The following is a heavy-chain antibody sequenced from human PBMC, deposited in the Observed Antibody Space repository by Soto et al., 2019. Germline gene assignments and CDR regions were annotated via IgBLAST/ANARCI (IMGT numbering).Heavy chain of an antibody. CDR1: GYTFTGSY. V-gene: IGHV1-2*04. D-gene: IGHD2-2*01. CDR3: ARAGNAFCSYGACPNYNGLDV. CDR2: INPNSGAT. Sequence: QEQLVQSGAEVKKSGASVKVSCKASGYTFTGSYIHWVRQAPGHGLEWMGWINPNSGATNYADNFQGWVTLTRDTSTRTTYMELTRLRFDDTAVYFCARAGNAFCSYGACPNYNGLDVWGQGTTVTVFS. J-gene: IGHJ6*02.